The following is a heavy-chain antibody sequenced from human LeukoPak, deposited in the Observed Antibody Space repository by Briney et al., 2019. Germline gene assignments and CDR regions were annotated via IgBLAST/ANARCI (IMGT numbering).Heavy chain of an antibody. D-gene: IGHD2-15*01. V-gene: IGHV3-72*01. CDR1: GFTFSDHY. CDR2: IRNKVHSYST. CDR3: ASLGYGSGGSCYRSVDS. Sequence: GGSLRLSCAASGFTFSDHYMDWVRQAPGKGLEWVGRIRNKVHSYSTEYAASVRGRFTISRDDSKNSLYLQMNSLKTEDTAVYYCASLGYGSGGSCYRSVDSWGQGTLVTVSS. J-gene: IGHJ4*02.